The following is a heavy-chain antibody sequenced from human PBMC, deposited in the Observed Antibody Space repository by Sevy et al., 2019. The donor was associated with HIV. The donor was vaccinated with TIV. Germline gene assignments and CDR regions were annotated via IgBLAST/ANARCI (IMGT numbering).Heavy chain of an antibody. J-gene: IGHJ6*03. D-gene: IGHD3-22*01. Sequence: GGSLGLSCAASGFTFSSYSMNWVRQAPGKGLEWVSYISSSSSTIYYADSVKGRFTISRDNAKNSLYLQMNSLRDEDTAVYYCAREGYYYDSSGYSYYYMDVWGKGTTVTVSS. CDR3: AREGYYYDSSGYSYYYMDV. CDR2: ISSSSSTI. CDR1: GFTFSSYS. V-gene: IGHV3-48*02.